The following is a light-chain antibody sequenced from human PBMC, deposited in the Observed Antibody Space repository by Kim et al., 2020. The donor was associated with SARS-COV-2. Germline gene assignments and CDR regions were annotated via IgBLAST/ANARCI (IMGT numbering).Light chain of an antibody. Sequence: IVLTQSPGTLSLSPGERATLSCRASQSVSDNYLAWYQQKPGQAPRLLIYGASSRATGIPHRFSGSGSGTDFTLTISRLEPEDFAVYYCQQYDTSPSCTFGQGTKLEI. CDR2: GAS. J-gene: IGKJ2*02. CDR3: QQYDTSPSCT. CDR1: QSVSDNY. V-gene: IGKV3-20*01.